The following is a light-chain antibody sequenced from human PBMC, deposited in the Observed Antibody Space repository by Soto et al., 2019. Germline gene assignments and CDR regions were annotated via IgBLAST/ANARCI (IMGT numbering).Light chain of an antibody. V-gene: IGLV1-40*01. J-gene: IGLJ2*01. CDR3: QSYDSSLRIV. CDR1: SSNIGAGYD. CDR2: GNS. Sequence: QSVLTQPPTVSGAPGQRVTISCTGSSSNIGAGYDVHWYQQLPGTAPKLFIYGNSNRPSGVPDRFSGSKSGTSASLAITGLEAEDEVDYYCQSYDSSLRIVFGGGTKLTVL.